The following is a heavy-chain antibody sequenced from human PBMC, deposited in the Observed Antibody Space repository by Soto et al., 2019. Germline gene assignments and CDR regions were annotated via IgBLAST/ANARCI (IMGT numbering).Heavy chain of an antibody. J-gene: IGHJ4*02. V-gene: IGHV3-33*05. CDR3: ARRWNYYLDF. CDR2: ISYDGSD. Sequence: QMQLVESGGGVVQPGRSLRLSCVASGFPFREFGMHWVRQAPGKGLEWVARISYDGSDYADSVKGRFTISRDDSRDTLIIHMDNLRPDDTGVYYCARRWNYYLDFWGQGTLVAVSS. CDR1: GFPFREFG. D-gene: IGHD1-1*01.